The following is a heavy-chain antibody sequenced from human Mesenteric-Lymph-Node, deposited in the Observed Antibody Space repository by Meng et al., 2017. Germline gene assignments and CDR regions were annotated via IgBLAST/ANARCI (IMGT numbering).Heavy chain of an antibody. V-gene: IGHV1-2*06. D-gene: IGHD3-22*01. Sequence: ASVKVSCKASGYTFTGCYMHWVRQAPGQGLEWMGRINPNSGGTNYAQKFQGRVTMTRDTSISTAYMGLSRLRSDDTAVYYCARIYYDSSGYYSNKNWYFDLWGRGTLVTVSS. CDR2: INPNSGGT. CDR1: GYTFTGCY. J-gene: IGHJ2*01. CDR3: ARIYYDSSGYYSNKNWYFDL.